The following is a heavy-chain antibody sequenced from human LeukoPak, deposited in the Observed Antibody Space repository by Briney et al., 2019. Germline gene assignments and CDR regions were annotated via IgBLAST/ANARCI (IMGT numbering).Heavy chain of an antibody. Sequence: GGSLRLSCAASGFTFSDYAMNWVRQAPGKGLEWVSHVGGSNTVTYYPDSVKGRFTVSRDNSKNTVYLQMNSLRVEDTAVYYCAKDLRSGDGKWEIDFWGQGNLVTVSS. J-gene: IGHJ4*02. CDR1: GFTFSDYA. CDR2: VGGSNTVT. CDR3: AKDLRSGDGKWEIDF. D-gene: IGHD1-26*01. V-gene: IGHV3-23*01.